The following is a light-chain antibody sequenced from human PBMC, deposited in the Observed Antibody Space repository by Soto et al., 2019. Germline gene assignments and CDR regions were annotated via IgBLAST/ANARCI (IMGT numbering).Light chain of an antibody. CDR2: GAS. CDR1: QSVSSSY. Sequence: EFVFTQSPGTLSLSPGERATLSCRASQSVSSSYLAWYQQKPGQAPRLLIYGASSRATGIPDRFSGSGSGTDFTLTISRLEPEDFAVYYCQQYGSSRTFGQGTRLEI. V-gene: IGKV3-20*01. CDR3: QQYGSSRT. J-gene: IGKJ5*01.